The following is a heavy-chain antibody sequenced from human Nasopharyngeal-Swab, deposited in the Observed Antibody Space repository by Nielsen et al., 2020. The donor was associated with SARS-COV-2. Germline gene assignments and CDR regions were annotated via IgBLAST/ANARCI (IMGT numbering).Heavy chain of an antibody. D-gene: IGHD3-22*01. J-gene: IGHJ4*02. V-gene: IGHV1-69*01. Sequence: WVRQAPGQGLEWMGGIIPIFGTANYAQKFQGRVAITADESTRTAYMELSSLRSEDTAMYYCAREGAHYYDSSSYFSHDYWGQGTLVTVSS. CDR2: IIPIFGTA. CDR3: AREGAHYYDSSSYFSHDY.